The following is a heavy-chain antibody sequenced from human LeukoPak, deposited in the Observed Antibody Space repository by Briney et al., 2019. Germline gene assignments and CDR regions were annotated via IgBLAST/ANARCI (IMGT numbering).Heavy chain of an antibody. J-gene: IGHJ4*02. D-gene: IGHD3-22*01. V-gene: IGHV3-48*03. CDR2: ISSSGSTI. CDR3: ASWDSSRYYRSLGFDY. CDR1: GVTFSSYE. Sequence: GGTLRLSCAASGVTFSSYEMNWVRQAPGKGREWGSYISSSGSTIYYADSVKGRFTISRDNAKNSLYLQMNSLRAEDTAVYYCASWDSSRYYRSLGFDYWGQGTLVTVSS.